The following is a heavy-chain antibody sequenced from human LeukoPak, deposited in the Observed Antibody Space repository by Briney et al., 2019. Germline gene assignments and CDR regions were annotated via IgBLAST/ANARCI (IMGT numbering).Heavy chain of an antibody. CDR3: ARQTGSGLFSLP. Sequence: SETLSLTCTVSGYSMSSGYYWGWIRQPPERGLEWIGSMYHTGSTYYNPSLKSRVTISVDTSKNQFYLKLSSVTAADAAVYYCARQTGSGLFSLPGGQGTLVTVSS. V-gene: IGHV4-38-2*02. CDR2: MYHTGST. CDR1: GYSMSSGYY. J-gene: IGHJ4*02. D-gene: IGHD3-10*01.